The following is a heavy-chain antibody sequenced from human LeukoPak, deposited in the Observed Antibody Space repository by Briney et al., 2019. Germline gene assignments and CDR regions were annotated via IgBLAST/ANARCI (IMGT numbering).Heavy chain of an antibody. V-gene: IGHV4-34*01. CDR3: ARLTYSNNWYFRRGLDNWFDP. J-gene: IGHJ5*02. Sequence: SETLSLTCAVYGGSFSGYYWSWIRQPPGKGLEWIGEINHSGSTNYNPSLKSRVTISVDASKSQFSLRLSSVTAADTAVYYCARLTYSNNWYFRRGLDNWFDPWGQGTLVTVSS. D-gene: IGHD6-13*01. CDR2: INHSGST. CDR1: GGSFSGYY.